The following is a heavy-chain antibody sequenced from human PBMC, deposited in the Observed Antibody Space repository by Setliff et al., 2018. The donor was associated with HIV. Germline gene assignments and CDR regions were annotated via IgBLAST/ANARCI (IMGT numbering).Heavy chain of an antibody. CDR3: ARLPSPGPGDSNAAFTGAFDV. Sequence: SETLSLTCTVSGGSISSYYWSWIRQPPGKGLEWIGYIYYSGSTYYNGSLKSRVTISVGTSKKSFSLKMTSVTAADTAVYYCARLPSPGPGDSNAAFTGAFDVWGQGAMVTVSS. CDR1: GGSISSYY. J-gene: IGHJ3*01. CDR2: IYYSGST. D-gene: IGHD3-22*01. V-gene: IGHV4-59*12.